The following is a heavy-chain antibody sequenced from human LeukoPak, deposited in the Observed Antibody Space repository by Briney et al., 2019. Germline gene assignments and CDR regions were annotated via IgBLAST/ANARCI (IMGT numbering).Heavy chain of an antibody. J-gene: IGHJ4*02. V-gene: IGHV3-23*01. CDR3: AKADYGDYVSFPD. CDR2: IGGSGVST. CDR1: GFTFSSYA. D-gene: IGHD4-17*01. Sequence: GGSLRLSCAASGFTFSSYAMSWVRQAPGKGLEWVSGIGGSGVSTYYADSVKGRFTISRDNSKNTLYLQMNSLRAEDTAVYYCAKADYGDYVSFPDWGQGTLVTVSS.